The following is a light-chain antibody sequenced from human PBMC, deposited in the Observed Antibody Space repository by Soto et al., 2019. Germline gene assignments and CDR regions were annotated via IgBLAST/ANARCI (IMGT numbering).Light chain of an antibody. CDR3: QQYNNWPFIT. Sequence: EKLMTQSPVAVSVAPFGVATLSFRASQSVSSNLAWYQQKPGQAPRLLIYGASTRATGIPARFSGSGSGTEFTLSISSLQSEHFAVYYCQQYNNWPFITFGQGTRLEIK. CDR1: QSVSSN. J-gene: IGKJ5*01. V-gene: IGKV3-15*01. CDR2: GAS.